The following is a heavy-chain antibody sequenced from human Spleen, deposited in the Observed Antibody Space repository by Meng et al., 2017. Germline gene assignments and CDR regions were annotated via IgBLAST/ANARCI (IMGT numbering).Heavy chain of an antibody. V-gene: IGHV3-30*04. Sequence: GESLKISCAASGFTFSSYAMHWVRQAPGKGLEWVAVISYDGSNKYYTDSVKGRFTISRDHSKDTLDLQMNNLRVEDTAVYYCARVMVRGVFPYYFDYWGQGTLVTVSS. CDR1: GFTFSSYA. D-gene: IGHD3-10*01. CDR2: ISYDGSNK. J-gene: IGHJ4*02. CDR3: ARVMVRGVFPYYFDY.